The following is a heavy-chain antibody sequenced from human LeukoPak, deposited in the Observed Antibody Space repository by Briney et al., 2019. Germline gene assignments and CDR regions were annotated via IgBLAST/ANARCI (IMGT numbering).Heavy chain of an antibody. V-gene: IGHV4-4*02. CDR1: GGSISSSNW. CDR3: ARDNSVGDNAWWFDP. Sequence: SETLSLTCAVSGGSISSSNWWSWVRQPPGKGLEWIGEIYHSGSTNYNSSLKSRVTISVDKSKNQFSLKLSSVTAADTAVYYCARDNSVGDNAWWFDPWGQGTLVTVSS. D-gene: IGHD1-26*01. CDR2: IYHSGST. J-gene: IGHJ5*02.